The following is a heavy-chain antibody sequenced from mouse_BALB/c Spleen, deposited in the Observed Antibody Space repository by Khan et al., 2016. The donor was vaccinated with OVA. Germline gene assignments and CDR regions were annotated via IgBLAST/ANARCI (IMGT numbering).Heavy chain of an antibody. J-gene: IGHJ2*01. CDR1: GYSITSDYA. Sequence: EVKLEESGPGLVKPSQSLSLTCTVTGYSITSDYAWNWIRQFPGNKLEWMGYIRYSGSTSYNPSLKSRISITRDTSKNQFFLQLNSVTTEDTATXYCARDYGSSYYYFDYWGQGTTLTVSS. V-gene: IGHV3-2*02. D-gene: IGHD1-1*01. CDR3: ARDYGSSYYYFDY. CDR2: IRYSGST.